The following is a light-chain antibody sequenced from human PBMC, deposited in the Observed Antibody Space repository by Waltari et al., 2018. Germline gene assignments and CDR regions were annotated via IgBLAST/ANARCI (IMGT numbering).Light chain of an antibody. CDR1: SLRSYY. Sequence: SSELTQDPAVSVAMGQTVRITCQGDSLRSYYASWYQQRPGQAPILVMYDKNNRPSGVPDRFSGSSLDNTASLTITGAQAEDEASYYCHSRDASGVGGSFGGGTKLTVL. V-gene: IGLV3-19*01. J-gene: IGLJ2*01. CDR2: DKN. CDR3: HSRDASGVGGS.